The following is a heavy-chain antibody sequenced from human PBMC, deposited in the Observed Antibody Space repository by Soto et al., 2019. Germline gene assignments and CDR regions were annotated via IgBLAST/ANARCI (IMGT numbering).Heavy chain of an antibody. D-gene: IGHD4-17*01. CDR3: ARDAADYFAGSGTAGFDF. CDR2: INYGGTT. J-gene: IGHJ4*02. CDR1: GGSIGSYY. Sequence: SETLSLTCSVSGGSIGSYYWSWIRQPPGKGLEWIGYINYGGTTSHNPSLEGRISISLDPAKRQLSLQVTSVTAADTALYFCARDAADYFAGSGTAGFDFWGQGALVTVSS. V-gene: IGHV4-59*01.